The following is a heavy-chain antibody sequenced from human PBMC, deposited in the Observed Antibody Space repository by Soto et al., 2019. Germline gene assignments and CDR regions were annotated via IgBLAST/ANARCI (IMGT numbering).Heavy chain of an antibody. Sequence: GGSLRLSCAASGFTFSSYWMSWVRQAPGKGLEWVAIIKQDGSEKYYVDSVKGRFTISRDNAKNSLYLQMNSLRAEDTAVYYCARVRRSSPTVTGGWFDPWGQGTTVTVSS. V-gene: IGHV3-7*01. D-gene: IGHD4-17*01. CDR2: IKQDGSEK. CDR1: GFTFSSYW. CDR3: ARVRRSSPTVTGGWFDP. J-gene: IGHJ5*01.